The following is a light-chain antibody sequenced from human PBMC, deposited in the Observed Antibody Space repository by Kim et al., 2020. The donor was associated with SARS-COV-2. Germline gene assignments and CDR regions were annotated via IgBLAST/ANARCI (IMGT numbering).Light chain of an antibody. J-gene: IGLJ3*02. CDR1: SSDVGAYNR. Sequence: QSALTQPPSVSGSPGQSVAITCAGTSSDVGAYNRVSWYRQPPGTAPKLILYEVNNRPSGVPDRFFGSKSGNTASLVISGLQAEDEANYYCASTTNTSTWVFGEGTQLTVL. CDR3: ASTTNTSTWV. V-gene: IGLV2-18*02. CDR2: EVN.